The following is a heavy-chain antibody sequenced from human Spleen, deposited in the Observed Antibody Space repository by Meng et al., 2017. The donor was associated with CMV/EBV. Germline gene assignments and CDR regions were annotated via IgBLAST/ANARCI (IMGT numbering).Heavy chain of an antibody. Sequence: GGSLRLSCAASGFTFSSYSMNWVRQAPGKGLEWVSSISSSSSYIYYADSVKGRFTISRDNAKNSLYLQMTSLRAEDTAVYYCARDGWLQFLPDDYWGQGTLVTVSS. CDR3: ARDGWLQFLPDDY. CDR1: GFTFSSYS. J-gene: IGHJ4*02. D-gene: IGHD5-24*01. V-gene: IGHV3-21*01. CDR2: ISSSSSYI.